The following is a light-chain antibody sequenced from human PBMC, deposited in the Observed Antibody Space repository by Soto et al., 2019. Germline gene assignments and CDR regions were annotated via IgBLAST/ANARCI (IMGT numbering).Light chain of an antibody. CDR2: SAS. CDR1: QSISTE. V-gene: IGKV3-15*01. J-gene: IGKJ2*01. CDR3: QQGHNWPLT. Sequence: EIVMTQSPATLSVSPGERATHSCRASQSISTELAWYQQKPGQPPRLLIYSASTRATGVPARFTGSGSGSEFTLTISGLQSEDFAVYYCQQGHNWPLTFGQGTRLEI.